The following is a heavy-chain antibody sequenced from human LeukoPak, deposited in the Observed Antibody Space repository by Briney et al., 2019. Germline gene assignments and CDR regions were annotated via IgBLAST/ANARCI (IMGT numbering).Heavy chain of an antibody. CDR3: ARGALTYYYDY. CDR1: GFTFSSYA. CDR2: ISGSGGST. J-gene: IGHJ4*02. Sequence: PGGSLRLSCAASGFTFSSYAMSWVRQAPGKGLEWVSAISGSGGSTYYADSVKGRFTFSRDNAKNSLFLQMNSLRAEDTAVYYCARGALTYYYDYWGQGTLVAVSS. D-gene: IGHD4/OR15-4a*01. V-gene: IGHV3-23*01.